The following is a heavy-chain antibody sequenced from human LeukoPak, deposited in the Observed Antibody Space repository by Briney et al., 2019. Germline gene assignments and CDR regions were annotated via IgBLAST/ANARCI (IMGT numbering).Heavy chain of an antibody. J-gene: IGHJ5*02. CDR2: IYYSGST. D-gene: IGHD2-8*01. CDR3: ARDQGYCTNGVCYGIWFDP. Sequence: NASETLSLTCTVSGGSISTYYWTWIRQPPGKGLEWIGYIYYSGSTNYNPSLKSRVTISVDTSKNQFSLKLSSVTAADTAVYYCARDQGYCTNGVCYGIWFDPWGQGTLVTVSS. V-gene: IGHV4-59*12. CDR1: GGSISTYY.